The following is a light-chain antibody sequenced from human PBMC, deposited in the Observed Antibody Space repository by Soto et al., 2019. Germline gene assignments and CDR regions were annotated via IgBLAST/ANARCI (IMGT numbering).Light chain of an antibody. CDR3: SSYGGDNHVR. J-gene: IGLJ2*01. CDR1: SSDVGGYDY. Sequence: QSALTQPPSASGSPGQSVTISCTGTSSDVGGYDYVSWYQQHPGEAPKLIIYGVTERPTGVPDRFSGSKSGTTASLTVSGLQAEDEADYYCSSYGGDNHVRFGGGTKLTVL. CDR2: GVT. V-gene: IGLV2-8*01.